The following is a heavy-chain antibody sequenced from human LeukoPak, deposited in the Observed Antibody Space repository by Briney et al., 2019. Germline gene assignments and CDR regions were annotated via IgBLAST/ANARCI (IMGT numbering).Heavy chain of an antibody. V-gene: IGHV3-21*01. CDR2: ISSGGHI. CDR1: GFTFSSYG. CDR3: ARDQDGGKYYYESSGYSH. Sequence: NPGESLRLSCAASGFTFSSYGLNWVRQAPGNGLDWVSTISSGGHIYYEDSVKGRFTISRDNAKNSLYLQMNSLRAEDTAVYYCARDQDGGKYYYESSGYSHWGQGILVTVSS. D-gene: IGHD3-22*01. J-gene: IGHJ4*02.